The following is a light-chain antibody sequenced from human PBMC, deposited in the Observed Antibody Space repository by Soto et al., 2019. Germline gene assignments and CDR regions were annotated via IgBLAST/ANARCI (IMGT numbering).Light chain of an antibody. Sequence: DIQMTQSPSTLSASVGDRVTITCRASQSISSWLAWYQQKPGTAPKLLIYKASTLESGVPSRFSGSGSGTEFTLTISSLQPDDFATYYCQQTYSNSVTFGQGTKVDIK. J-gene: IGKJ1*01. CDR1: QSISSW. CDR2: KAS. V-gene: IGKV1-5*03. CDR3: QQTYSNSVT.